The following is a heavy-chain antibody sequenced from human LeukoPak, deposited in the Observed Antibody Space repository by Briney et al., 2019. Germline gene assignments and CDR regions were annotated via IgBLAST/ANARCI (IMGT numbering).Heavy chain of an antibody. D-gene: IGHD6-25*01. CDR2: ISSSGSTI. CDR3: ASTKKYSSGWVGWTLGYYYYMDV. CDR1: GFTFCDYY. V-gene: IGHV3-11*01. Sequence: PGGSLRLSCAASGFTFCDYYMSWIRQSPGRGLESVSYISSSGSTIHDADSVKGRFTISRDNAKNSLYLEMKSLRADDTPVYYCASTKKYSSGWVGWTLGYYYYMDVWGNGTTVTVSS. J-gene: IGHJ6*03.